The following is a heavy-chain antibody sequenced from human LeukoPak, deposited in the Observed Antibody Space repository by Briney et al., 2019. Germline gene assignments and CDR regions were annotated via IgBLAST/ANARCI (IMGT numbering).Heavy chain of an antibody. Sequence: SVKVSCKASGGTFSSYAISWVRPAPGQGLEWMGGIIPIFGTANYAQKLQGRVTITADESTSTAYMELSSLRTEDTAVYYYAVYSGDDYVFRDWGQGTLVTVSS. V-gene: IGHV1-69*01. CDR2: IIPIFGTA. CDR1: GGTFSSYA. D-gene: IGHD5-12*01. J-gene: IGHJ4*02. CDR3: AVYSGDDYVFRD.